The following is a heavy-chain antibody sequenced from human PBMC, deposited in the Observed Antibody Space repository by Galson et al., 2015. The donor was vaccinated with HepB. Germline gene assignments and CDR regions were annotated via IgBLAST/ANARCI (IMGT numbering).Heavy chain of an antibody. CDR3: AYLGVAGTEV. J-gene: IGHJ4*02. CDR2: IDPSDSYT. D-gene: IGHD6-19*01. CDR1: GYSFSNYW. V-gene: IGHV5-10-1*01. Sequence: QSGAEVKKPGESLRISCKGSGYSFSNYWINWVRQMPGKGLEWMGRIDPSDSYTNYKAAFQGHVTISADKSISTAYLQWSSLKASDSAMYYCAYLGVAGTEVWGQGTLVTVSS.